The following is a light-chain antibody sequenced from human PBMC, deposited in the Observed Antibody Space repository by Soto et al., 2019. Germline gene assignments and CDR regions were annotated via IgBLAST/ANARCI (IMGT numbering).Light chain of an antibody. CDR2: DVS. Sequence: QSALTQPASVSGSPGQSITISCTGTSSDVGGYNYVSWYQQHPGKAPKLMIYDVSNRPSGVSNRFSGSKSGNTASLTISGLQAEDEADYCCSSYTSSREVFGGGTKLTVL. J-gene: IGLJ3*02. CDR1: SSDVGGYNY. CDR3: SSYTSSREV. V-gene: IGLV2-14*01.